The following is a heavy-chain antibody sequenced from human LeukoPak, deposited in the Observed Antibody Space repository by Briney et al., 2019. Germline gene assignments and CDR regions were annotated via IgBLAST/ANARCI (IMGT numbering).Heavy chain of an antibody. Sequence: GGSLRLSCAASGFTCDDYGMSWVRQAPGKGLEWVSGINWNGGSTGYADSVKGRFTISRDNAKNSLYLQMNSLKAEDTALYYCATLYYYDSSGYYPRSLRDYWGQGTLVTVSS. CDR2: INWNGGST. J-gene: IGHJ4*02. CDR3: ATLYYYDSSGYYPRSLRDY. CDR1: GFTCDDYG. V-gene: IGHV3-20*04. D-gene: IGHD3-22*01.